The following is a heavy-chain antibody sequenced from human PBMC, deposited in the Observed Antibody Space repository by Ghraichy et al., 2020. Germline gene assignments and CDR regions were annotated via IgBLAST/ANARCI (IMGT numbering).Heavy chain of an antibody. V-gene: IGHV3-30*03. CDR3: ARGNRIFGKSIIGYLDY. Sequence: GESLNISCVVSGFTFSNYGMYWVRQALGKGLEWVAVISYDGSGQYYADSVKGRFTISRDNSKDTVSLKLNGLRADDTAVYYCARGNRIFGKSIIGYLDYWGQGTLVTVSS. J-gene: IGHJ4*02. D-gene: IGHD3-3*01. CDR2: ISYDGSGQ. CDR1: GFTFSNYG.